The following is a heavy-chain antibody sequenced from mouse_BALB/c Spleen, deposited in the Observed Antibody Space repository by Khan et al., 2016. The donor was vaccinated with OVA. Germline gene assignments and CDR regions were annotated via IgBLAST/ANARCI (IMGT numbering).Heavy chain of an antibody. V-gene: IGHV5-9-3*01. CDR1: GFTFSTNA. CDR2: ISSGGSYT. Sequence: EVELVESGGGLVQPGGSLKLSCAASGFTFSTNAMSWVRQTPEKRLEWVATISSGGSYTYYADSVKGRFTISRDNAKNTLYMQMSSLRSEDTAMSYCAIQGGFSTAAWFAYWGQGTLVTVSA. CDR3: AIQGGFSTAAWFAY. D-gene: IGHD3-1*01. J-gene: IGHJ3*01.